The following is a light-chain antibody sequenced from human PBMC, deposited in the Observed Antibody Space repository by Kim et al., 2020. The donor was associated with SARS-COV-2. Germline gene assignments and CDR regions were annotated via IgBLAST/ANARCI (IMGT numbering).Light chain of an antibody. CDR3: QAWDSSNHNYV. J-gene: IGLJ1*01. V-gene: IGLV3-1*01. Sequence: SYELTQPPSVSVSPGQTASITCSGYKLGDKYVSWYQQKPGQSPVVVIYQDNQRPPGIPERFSGTNSGNTATLTISGNQAMDEADYYCQAWDSSNHNYVFGAGTKVTVL. CDR2: QDN. CDR1: KLGDKY.